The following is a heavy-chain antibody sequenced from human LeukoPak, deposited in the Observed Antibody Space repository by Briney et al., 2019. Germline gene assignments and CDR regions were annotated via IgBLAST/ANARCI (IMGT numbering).Heavy chain of an antibody. CDR1: GGSFTTTNW. CDR3: AREGGFYRPLDY. CDR2: VHLDGRT. D-gene: IGHD3-3*01. Sequence: SGTLSLTCGVSGGSFTTTNWWPLVRQPPGKGLEWIGEVHLDGRTNYNPSLESRLTISVDLSENHISLRLTSVTAADTAVYYCAREGGFYRPLDYSGQGTLVTVSS. V-gene: IGHV4-4*02. J-gene: IGHJ4*01.